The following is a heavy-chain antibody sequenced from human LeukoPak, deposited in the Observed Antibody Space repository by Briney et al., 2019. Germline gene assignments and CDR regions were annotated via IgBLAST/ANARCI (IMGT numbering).Heavy chain of an antibody. D-gene: IGHD3-10*01. Sequence: ASVKVSCKASGYTFTGYYMHWVRQAPGQGLEWMGWINPNSGGTNYAQKFQGWVTMTRDTSISTVYMELSRLRSDDTAVYYCARAGNYYTSGNYLGYWGQGTLVTVSS. CDR3: ARAGNYYTSGNYLGY. CDR1: GYTFTGYY. V-gene: IGHV1-2*04. J-gene: IGHJ4*02. CDR2: INPNSGGT.